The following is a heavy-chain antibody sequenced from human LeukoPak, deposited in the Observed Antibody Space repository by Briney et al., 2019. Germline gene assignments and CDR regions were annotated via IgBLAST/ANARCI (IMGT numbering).Heavy chain of an antibody. D-gene: IGHD6-13*01. CDR2: INILSNYI. J-gene: IGHJ4*02. V-gene: IGHV3-21*01. CDR3: ARDSHSSSWYSEFDY. Sequence: GGSLRLSCAASGFTFSSYSMNWGRQAPGKGLEWVSSINILSNYIYYADSVKGRFTISRDNAKNSLYLQMNSLRAEDTAVYYCARDSHSSSWYSEFDYWGQGTLVTVSS. CDR1: GFTFSSYS.